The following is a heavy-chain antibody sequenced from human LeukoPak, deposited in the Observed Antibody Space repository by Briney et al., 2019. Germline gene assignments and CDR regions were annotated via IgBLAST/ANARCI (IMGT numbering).Heavy chain of an antibody. CDR2: IYSGGRT. CDR1: GFTVSRNY. CDR3: AMGTIWFDP. V-gene: IGHV3-53*03. J-gene: IGHJ5*02. D-gene: IGHD4/OR15-4a*01. Sequence: PGGSLRLSCIVSGFTVSRNYMSWVRQAPGKGLEWVSVIYSGGRTKYGDSVKGRFTISRDDARNTVYLQMSSLRPDDTAVYYCAMGTIWFDPWGQGTLVTVSS.